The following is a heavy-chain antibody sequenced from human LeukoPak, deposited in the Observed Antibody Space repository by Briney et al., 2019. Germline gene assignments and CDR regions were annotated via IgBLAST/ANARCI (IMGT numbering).Heavy chain of an antibody. CDR3: ARAEYSDPFDY. CDR1: GGSISSYY. D-gene: IGHD4-17*01. J-gene: IGHJ4*02. V-gene: IGHV4-59*01. CDR2: IYYSGST. Sequence: SETLSLTCTVSGGSISSYYWSWIRQPPGKGLEWIGYIYYSGSTNYNPSLKSRVTISVDTSKNQFSLKLSSVTAADTAVYYCARAEYSDPFDYWGQGTLVTVSS.